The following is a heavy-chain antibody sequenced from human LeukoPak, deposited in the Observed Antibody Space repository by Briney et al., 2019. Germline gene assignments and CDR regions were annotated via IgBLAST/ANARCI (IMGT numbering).Heavy chain of an antibody. CDR2: ISWNSGSI. CDR1: GFTLDGYA. V-gene: IGHV3-9*01. Sequence: PGGSLRLSCAASGFTLDGYAMHWVRQAPGKGLEWVSGISWNSGSIGYADSVKGRFTISRDNAKNSLYLQMNSLRAEDTALYYCAKDIGESPPIAGIAYWGQGTLVTVSS. J-gene: IGHJ4*02. CDR3: AKDIGESPPIAGIAY. D-gene: IGHD6-13*01.